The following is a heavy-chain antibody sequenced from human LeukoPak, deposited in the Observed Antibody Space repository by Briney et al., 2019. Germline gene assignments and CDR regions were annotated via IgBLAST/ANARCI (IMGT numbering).Heavy chain of an antibody. J-gene: IGHJ3*02. Sequence: ASVKVSCKASGYSFATFAIHWVRQAPGQRLEWMGWINPDNGHTKYSEKLQGRVTMTSDTSATTAYMELSSLRSEDTAVYYCATDQGEIRAFYMWGQGTTVTVSS. CDR2: INPDNGHT. CDR3: ATDQGEIRAFYM. V-gene: IGHV1-3*01. D-gene: IGHD3-16*01. CDR1: GYSFATFA.